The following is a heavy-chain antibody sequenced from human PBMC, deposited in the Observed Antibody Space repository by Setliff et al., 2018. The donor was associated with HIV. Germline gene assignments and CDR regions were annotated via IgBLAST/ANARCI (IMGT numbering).Heavy chain of an antibody. CDR1: GGSIDNNKYY. D-gene: IGHD2-21*02. CDR3: ARGQGCGGGCHYAFEM. Sequence: PSETLSLTCSVSGGSIDNNKYYWTWIRQPPGKGLEWIGSIYHSGNTYYMPSLQSRVTISVDMSKNQFSLNLNSVTAADTAVYYCARGQGCGGGCHYAFEMWGQGTMVTVSS. CDR2: IYHSGNT. V-gene: IGHV4-39*01. J-gene: IGHJ3*02.